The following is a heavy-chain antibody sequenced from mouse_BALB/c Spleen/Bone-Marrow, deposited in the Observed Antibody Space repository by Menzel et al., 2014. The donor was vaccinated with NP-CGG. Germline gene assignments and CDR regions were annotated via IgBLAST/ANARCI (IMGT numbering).Heavy chain of an antibody. Sequence: QVQLQQPGPELVKPGASVKMSRKASGYTFTSCYIHWVKQSPGQGLEWIGWIYPGDGSTEYNEKFKGKTTLTADESSNTAYMLLSSLTSEDSAIYFCARPDGNYESYFDYWGQGTTLTVSS. CDR1: GYTFTSCY. CDR2: IYPGDGST. J-gene: IGHJ2*01. V-gene: IGHV1S56*01. CDR3: ARPDGNYESYFDY. D-gene: IGHD2-1*01.